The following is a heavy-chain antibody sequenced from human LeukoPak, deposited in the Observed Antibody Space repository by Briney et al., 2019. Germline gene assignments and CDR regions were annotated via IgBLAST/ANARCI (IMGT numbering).Heavy chain of an antibody. CDR2: IYYTGST. Sequence: SQTLSLTCTVSGFTIGSGGYYWSWIRQHPGKGLEWIGNIYYTGSTSYNPSLKRRLTISVDTSKNQFSLKFTSVTAADTSVYFCARASGRRGYSGYEFGYWGQGTLVTVSS. CDR3: ARASGRRGYSGYEFGY. CDR1: GFTIGSGGYY. D-gene: IGHD5-12*01. J-gene: IGHJ4*02. V-gene: IGHV4-31*03.